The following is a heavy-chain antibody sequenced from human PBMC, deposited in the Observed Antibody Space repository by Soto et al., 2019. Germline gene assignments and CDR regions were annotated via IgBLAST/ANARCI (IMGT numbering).Heavy chain of an antibody. V-gene: IGHV4-59*11. J-gene: IGHJ5*02. CDR3: ARVPGP. CDR2: LYYTGST. D-gene: IGHD3-10*01. CDR1: GASIRCHH. Sequence: SETLSLTCTVSGASIRCHHWGWIRQSPGKGLEWIGYLYYTGSTNYNPSLKSRVTMSVDTAKNQFSLKLDSVTAADTAVYYCARVPGPWGQGTLVTVSS.